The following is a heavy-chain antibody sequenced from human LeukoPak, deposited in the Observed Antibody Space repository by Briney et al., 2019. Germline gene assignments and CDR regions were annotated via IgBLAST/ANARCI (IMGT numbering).Heavy chain of an antibody. D-gene: IGHD1-26*01. Sequence: ASVKVSCKVSGYTLTELSMHWVRQAPGKGLEWMGGFDPEDGETIYAQKFRGRVTMTEDTSTDTAYMELSSLRSEDTAVYYCATARELLVAFDIWGQGTMVTVSS. CDR1: GYTLTELS. J-gene: IGHJ3*02. CDR2: FDPEDGET. V-gene: IGHV1-24*01. CDR3: ATARELLVAFDI.